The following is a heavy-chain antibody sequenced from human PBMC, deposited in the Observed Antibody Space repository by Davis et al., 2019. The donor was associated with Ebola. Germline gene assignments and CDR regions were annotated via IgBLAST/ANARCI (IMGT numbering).Heavy chain of an antibody. D-gene: IGHD1-26*01. V-gene: IGHV1-2*02. CDR2: INPNSGGT. CDR1: GNTFNNYD. J-gene: IGHJ3*01. Sequence: ASVKVSCKTSGNTFNNYDINWVRQAPGQGLEWLGWINPNSGGTTYAQKFQGRVTMTSDTSISTAYLDLSRLTSDDTAVYFCARESDAVGASTTDDAFDVWGQGTMVTVSS. CDR3: ARESDAVGASTTDDAFDV.